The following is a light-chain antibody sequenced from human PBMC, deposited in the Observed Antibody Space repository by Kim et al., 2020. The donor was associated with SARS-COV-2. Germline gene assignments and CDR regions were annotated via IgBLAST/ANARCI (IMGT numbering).Light chain of an antibody. Sequence: QEQRATTSYKTRQSSSSHVVDWYQQNTSKYHRLLIYGASSRATVIPYMFSGSGSWTDFTLISSRLEPEDFTVYYCQQYCSLPYTFGQGNKLAI. J-gene: IGKJ2*01. CDR3: QQYCSLPYT. CDR2: GAS. V-gene: IGKV3-20*01. CDR1: QSSSSHV.